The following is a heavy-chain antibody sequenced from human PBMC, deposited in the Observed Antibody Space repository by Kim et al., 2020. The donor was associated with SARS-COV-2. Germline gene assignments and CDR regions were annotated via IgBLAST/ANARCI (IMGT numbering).Heavy chain of an antibody. D-gene: IGHD6-6*01. Sequence: NPSLKSRVTISVDTSKNQFSLKLSSVTAADTAVYYCARDQYSSSSNWFDPWGQGTLVTVSS. J-gene: IGHJ5*02. CDR3: ARDQYSSSSNWFDP. V-gene: IGHV4-59*01.